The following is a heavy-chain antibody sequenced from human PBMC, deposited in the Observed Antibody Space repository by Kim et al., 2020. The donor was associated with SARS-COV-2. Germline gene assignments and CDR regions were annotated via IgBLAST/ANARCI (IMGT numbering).Heavy chain of an antibody. CDR1: GGSFSGYY. Sequence: SETLSLTCAVYGGSFSGYYWSWIRQPPGKGLEWIGEINHSGSTNYNPSLKSRVTISVDTSKNQFSLKLSSVTAADTAVYYCARGRVPGYPKAFDIWGQGTMVTVSS. V-gene: IGHV4-34*01. J-gene: IGHJ3*02. CDR2: INHSGST. CDR3: ARGRVPGYPKAFDI. D-gene: IGHD5-12*01.